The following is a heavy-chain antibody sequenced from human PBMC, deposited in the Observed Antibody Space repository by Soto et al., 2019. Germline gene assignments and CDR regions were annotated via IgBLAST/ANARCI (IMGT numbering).Heavy chain of an antibody. V-gene: IGHV4-30-4*01. Sequence: QVQLQESGPGLVKPSQTLSLTCTVSGGSISSGDYYWSWIRQPPGKGLEWIGYIYYSGSTYYNPSLKSRVTISVDTSKNQFSLKLSSVTAADTAVYYCAREDTAAADAYYYGMDVWGQGTTVTVSS. J-gene: IGHJ6*02. CDR2: IYYSGST. D-gene: IGHD6-13*01. CDR1: GGSISSGDYY. CDR3: AREDTAAADAYYYGMDV.